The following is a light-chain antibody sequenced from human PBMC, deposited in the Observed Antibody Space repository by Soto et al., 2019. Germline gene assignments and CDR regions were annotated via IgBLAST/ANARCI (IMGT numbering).Light chain of an antibody. CDR1: PGISSL. Sequence: DIQLTQSPSFLSASEGDRVTIACRSSPGISSLLAWYQQKAGKAPKLLISEAFTLQSGIPSRFSGSGSGTEFTLTISSLQPEDFATYYCQQYNSYPRTFGQGTKVEIK. CDR2: EAF. J-gene: IGKJ1*01. CDR3: QQYNSYPRT. V-gene: IGKV1-9*01.